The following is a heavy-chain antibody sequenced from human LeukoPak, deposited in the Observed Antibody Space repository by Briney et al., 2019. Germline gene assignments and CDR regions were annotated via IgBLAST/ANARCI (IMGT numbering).Heavy chain of an antibody. CDR1: GRTFSNYA. V-gene: IGHV1-69*04. CDR2: IIHIHGIA. CDR3: ARSAETYYDSSGYYYFDY. Sequence: SVTVSCKASGRTFSNYAISWVRQAPGQGLAWMGRIIHIHGIANYPKKFQGRVTITADKATSTAYMELSSLRSEDTAVYYCARSAETYYDSSGYYYFDYWGQGTMVTVSS. J-gene: IGHJ4*02. D-gene: IGHD3-22*01.